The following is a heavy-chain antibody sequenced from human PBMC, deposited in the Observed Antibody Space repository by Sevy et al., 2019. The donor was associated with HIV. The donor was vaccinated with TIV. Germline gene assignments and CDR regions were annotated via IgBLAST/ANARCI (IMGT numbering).Heavy chain of an antibody. J-gene: IGHJ5*02. CDR2: IYYNGHI. Sequence: SETLSLTCTVSGGSITSLYWNWIRQPPGKGLEWIATIYYNGHINYNPSLKTRVTLSLDTSKNKSPARLSSVTAADTARYYWAGGNAWGRGYAWGQGTLVTVSS. D-gene: IGHD1-1*01. V-gene: IGHV4-59*08. CDR3: AGGNAWGRGYA. CDR1: GGSITSLY.